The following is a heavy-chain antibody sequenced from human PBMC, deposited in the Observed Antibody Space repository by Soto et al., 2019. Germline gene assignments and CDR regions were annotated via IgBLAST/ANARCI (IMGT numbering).Heavy chain of an antibody. CDR2: ISYHGSDK. J-gene: IGHJ4*02. CDR1: GFTFSNYG. V-gene: IGHV3-30*18. D-gene: IGHD4-17*01. CDR3: AKDPLTTTVTTVGY. Sequence: QVQLVESGGGVVQPGRSLRLSCAASGFTFSNYGMHWVRQAPGKGLEWVAVISYHGSDKYYADSVKGRFTISRDNSKNTLYLQMDSLRAEDTGVYYCAKDPLTTTVTTVGYWGQGTLVTVSS.